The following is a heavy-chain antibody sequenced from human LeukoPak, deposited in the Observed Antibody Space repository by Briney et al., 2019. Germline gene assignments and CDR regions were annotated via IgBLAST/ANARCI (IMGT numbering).Heavy chain of an antibody. Sequence: SETLSLTCTVSGGSISSYYWSWIRQPPGKGLEWIGYIYYSGSTNYNPSLKSRVTISVDTSKNQFSLKLSSVTAADTAVYYCARGAVADIYGMDVWGQGTTVTVSS. D-gene: IGHD6-19*01. CDR1: GGSISSYY. CDR2: IYYSGST. V-gene: IGHV4-59*01. CDR3: ARGAVADIYGMDV. J-gene: IGHJ6*02.